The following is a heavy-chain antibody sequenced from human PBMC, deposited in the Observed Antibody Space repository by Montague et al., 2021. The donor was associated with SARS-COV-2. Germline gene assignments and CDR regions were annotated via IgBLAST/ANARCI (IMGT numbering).Heavy chain of an antibody. J-gene: IGHJ4*02. D-gene: IGHD3-10*01. V-gene: IGHV4-61*01. CDR2: IYYSGSA. CDR3: AKGDMVRGIPYIDN. CDR1: GYSVSSGYY. Sequence: SETLSLTCTVFGYSVSSGYYWSWIRQPPGKGLECIGYIYYSGSAXYNPYNPSLMSRATISIDTSKNQFSLNLNSVTAADTAVYYCAKGDMVRGIPYIDNWGQGNLVTVSS.